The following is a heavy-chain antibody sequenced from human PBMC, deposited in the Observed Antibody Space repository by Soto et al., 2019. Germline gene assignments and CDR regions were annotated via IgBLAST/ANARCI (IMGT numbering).Heavy chain of an antibody. V-gene: IGHV5-51*01. CDR1: GYSFTSYW. CDR3: ARSIPYYYDSSGPGYYFDY. J-gene: IGHJ4*02. Sequence: ESLKISCKGSGYSFTSYWIGWVRQMPGKGLEWMGIIYPGDSDTRYSPSLQGQVTISADKSISTAYLQWSSLKASDTAMYYCARSIPYYYDSSGPGYYFDYWGQGTLVTVSS. CDR2: IYPGDSDT. D-gene: IGHD3-22*01.